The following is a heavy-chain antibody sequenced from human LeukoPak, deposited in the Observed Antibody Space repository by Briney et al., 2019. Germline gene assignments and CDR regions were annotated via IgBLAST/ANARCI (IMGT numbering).Heavy chain of an antibody. D-gene: IGHD3-10*01. CDR3: ARADGQMVRGVIIKNWFDP. J-gene: IGHJ5*02. V-gene: IGHV1-69*04. CDR2: IIPILGIA. Sequence: GSSVKVSCKASGGTFSSYAISWVRQAPGQGLEWMGRIIPILGIANYAQKFQGRVTITADKSTSTAYMELSSLRSEDTAVYYCARADGQMVRGVIIKNWFDPWGQGTLVTVSS. CDR1: GGTFSSYA.